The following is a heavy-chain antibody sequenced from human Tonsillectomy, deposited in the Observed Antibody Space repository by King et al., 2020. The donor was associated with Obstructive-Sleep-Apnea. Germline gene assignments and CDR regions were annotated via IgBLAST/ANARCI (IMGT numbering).Heavy chain of an antibody. CDR2: LSSSSSTI. J-gene: IGHJ6*02. Sequence: VQLVESGGGLVQPGGSLRLSCAASGFTFSSYSMNWVLQAPGKGLAWVSYLSSSSSTIYYADSVKGRFTISRDNAKNSLYLQMNSLRAEDTAVYYCARVAAAAFDYGMDVWGQGTTVTVSS. CDR3: ARVAAAAFDYGMDV. V-gene: IGHV3-48*04. D-gene: IGHD6-13*01. CDR1: GFTFSSYS.